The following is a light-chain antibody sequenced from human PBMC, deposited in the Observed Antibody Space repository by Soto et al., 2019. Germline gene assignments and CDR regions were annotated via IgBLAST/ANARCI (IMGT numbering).Light chain of an antibody. Sequence: ILLTQSPATLSSSPGERATLSCRASQSVSSYLAWYQQKPGQAPRLLIYDASNRATGIPARFSGSGSGTDFTLTISSLEPEDFAVYYCQQRSNWPGTFGQGTKVDIK. CDR3: QQRSNWPGT. CDR2: DAS. CDR1: QSVSSY. J-gene: IGKJ1*01. V-gene: IGKV3-11*01.